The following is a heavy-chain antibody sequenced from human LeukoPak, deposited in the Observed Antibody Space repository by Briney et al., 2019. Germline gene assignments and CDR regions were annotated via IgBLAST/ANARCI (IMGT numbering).Heavy chain of an antibody. CDR3: ARHWELLEGDYYYYYMDV. V-gene: IGHV4-4*09. D-gene: IGHD1-26*01. J-gene: IGHJ6*03. CDR1: GGSISSYY. CDR2: IYTSGST. Sequence: NPSETLSLNCTVSGGSISSYYWSWIRQPPGKGLEWIGYIYTSGSTNYNPSLKSRVTISVDTSKNQFSLKLSSVTAADTAVYYCARHWELLEGDYYYYYMDVWGKGTTVTVSS.